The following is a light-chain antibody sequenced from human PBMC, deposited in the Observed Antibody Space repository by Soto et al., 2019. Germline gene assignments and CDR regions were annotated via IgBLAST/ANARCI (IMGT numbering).Light chain of an antibody. Sequence: ILMTPSPSSLSAFVGDRVTITCRASQDIANFLAWYQQKPGKVPKLLIYAASTLQSGVPSRFSGSGSGTDFTLTISCLQSEDFATYYCQQYYSYLITFGQGTRLEIK. J-gene: IGKJ5*01. V-gene: IGKV1-8*01. CDR2: AAS. CDR3: QQYYSYLIT. CDR1: QDIANF.